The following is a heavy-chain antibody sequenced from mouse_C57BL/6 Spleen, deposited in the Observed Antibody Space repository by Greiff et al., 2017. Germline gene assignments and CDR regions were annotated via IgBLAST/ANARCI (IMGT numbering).Heavy chain of an antibody. V-gene: IGHV1-69*01. CDR3: ARRDFYYGSNWYFDV. CDR1: GYTFTSYW. D-gene: IGHD1-1*01. J-gene: IGHJ1*03. Sequence: VQLQQPGAELVMPGASVKLSCKASGYTFTSYWMHWVKQRPGQGLEWIGEIDPSDSYTNYNQKFKGKSTLTVDKSSSTAYMQLSSLTSEDSAVYDCARRDFYYGSNWYFDVWGTGTTVTVSS. CDR2: IDPSDSYT.